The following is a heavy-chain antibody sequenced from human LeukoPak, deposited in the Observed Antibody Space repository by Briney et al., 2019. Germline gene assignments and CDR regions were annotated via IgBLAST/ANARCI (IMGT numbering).Heavy chain of an antibody. CDR3: ARGSTRWDY. J-gene: IGHJ4*02. D-gene: IGHD2-15*01. CDR2: INNDGSST. CDR1: RYTFGSYW. Sequence: GSLRLSYAAFRYTFGSYWMYWVRQAPGKGLVWVSRINNDGSSTIYADSVKGRFTISRDNAKNSLYLQMNSLRAEDTAVYYCARGSTRWDYWGQGTLVTVSS. V-gene: IGHV3-74*01.